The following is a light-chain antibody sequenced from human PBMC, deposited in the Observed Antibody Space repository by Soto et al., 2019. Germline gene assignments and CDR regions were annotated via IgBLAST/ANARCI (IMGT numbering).Light chain of an antibody. CDR1: QSISSW. CDR2: DAS. Sequence: DIQMTQSPSTLSASVGDRVTITCRASQSISSWLAWYQQKPGKAPKLLIYDASSLESGVPSRFSGSGSGTEFTLTISSLHPDDFATYYCQQYNSYSTFGQGTKVDI. J-gene: IGKJ1*01. V-gene: IGKV1-5*01. CDR3: QQYNSYST.